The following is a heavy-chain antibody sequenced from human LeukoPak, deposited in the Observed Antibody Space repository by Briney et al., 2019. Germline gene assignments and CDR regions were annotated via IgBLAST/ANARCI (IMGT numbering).Heavy chain of an antibody. D-gene: IGHD3-3*01. CDR1: GGSFSGYY. CDR2: INHSGST. Sequence: SETLSLTCAVYGGSFSGYYLSWIRQPPGKGLEWIGEINHSGSTNYNPSLKSRVTISVDTSKNQFSLKLSSVTAADTAVYYCARGLEYANLNWGQGTLVTVSS. J-gene: IGHJ4*02. CDR3: ARGLEYANLN. V-gene: IGHV4-34*01.